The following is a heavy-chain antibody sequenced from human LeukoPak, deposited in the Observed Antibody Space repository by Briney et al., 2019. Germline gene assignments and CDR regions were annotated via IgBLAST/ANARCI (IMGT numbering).Heavy chain of an antibody. Sequence: PSETLSLTCTVSGGSIRSSSYYWGWIRQPPGRGLEWIGSIYYGGSTYYNPSLKSRVTISVDTSKNQFSLKLSSVTAADTAVYHCAKALCSGGSCYSNYNGMDVWGQGTTVTVSS. D-gene: IGHD2-15*01. CDR3: AKALCSGGSCYSNYNGMDV. V-gene: IGHV4-39*07. J-gene: IGHJ6*02. CDR1: GGSIRSSSYY. CDR2: IYYGGST.